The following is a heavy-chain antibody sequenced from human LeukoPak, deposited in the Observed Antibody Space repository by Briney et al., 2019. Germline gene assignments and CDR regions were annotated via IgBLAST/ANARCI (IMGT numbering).Heavy chain of an antibody. J-gene: IGHJ6*02. CDR2: IYPGDSDT. D-gene: IGHD4-11*01. V-gene: IGHV5-51*01. CDR1: GYSFTSYW. CDR3: ARVMTTVTAYYYGMDV. Sequence: GESLKISCKGSGYSFTSYWIGWVRQMPGKGLEWMGIIYPGDSDTRYSPSFQDQVTISADKSISTAYLQWSSLKASDTAMYYCARVMTTVTAYYYGMDVWGQGTTVTVSS.